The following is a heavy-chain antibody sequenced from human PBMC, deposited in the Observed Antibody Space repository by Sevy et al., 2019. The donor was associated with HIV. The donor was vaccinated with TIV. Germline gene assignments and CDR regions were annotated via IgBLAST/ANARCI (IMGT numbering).Heavy chain of an antibody. CDR1: GFTFSDYA. D-gene: IGHD2-2*01. J-gene: IGHJ4*02. CDR2: TSARDSST. V-gene: IGHV3-23*01. Sequence: GGSLRLSCVASGFTFSDYAVSWVRQAPGKGLEWVAATSARDSSTYHADSVRGQFTISRDNSKNTLYLQMNSLRAEDTAVYYCAKAPDPSCKSTRCYYFDYWGQGALVTVSS. CDR3: AKAPDPSCKSTRCYYFDY.